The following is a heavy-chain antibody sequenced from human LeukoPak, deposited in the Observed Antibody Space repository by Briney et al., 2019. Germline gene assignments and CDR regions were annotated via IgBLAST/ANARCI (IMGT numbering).Heavy chain of an antibody. Sequence: SETLSLTCAVYGGSFSGYYWSWIRQPPGKGLEWIGEINHSGSTNYNPSLKSRVTISVDTSKNQFSLKLSSVTAADTAVYYCAREPFWSGYYTGSFDYWGQETLVTVSS. CDR2: INHSGST. D-gene: IGHD3-3*01. V-gene: IGHV4-34*01. CDR3: AREPFWSGYYTGSFDY. J-gene: IGHJ4*02. CDR1: GGSFSGYY.